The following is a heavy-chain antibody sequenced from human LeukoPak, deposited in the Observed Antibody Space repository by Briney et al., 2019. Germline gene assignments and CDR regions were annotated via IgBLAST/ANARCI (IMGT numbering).Heavy chain of an antibody. CDR3: ASHSTFVGGATESVDY. J-gene: IGHJ4*02. CDR1: GFTFSRSW. Sequence: GGSLRLSCEASGFTFSRSWMFWVRQAPGKGLVWVSRINSDGSHTDYADSVKGRFTISRDNAKNTLYLQMNSLRAEDTAVYYCASHSTFVGGATESVDYWGQGTLVTVSS. V-gene: IGHV3-74*01. D-gene: IGHD1-26*01. CDR2: INSDGSHT.